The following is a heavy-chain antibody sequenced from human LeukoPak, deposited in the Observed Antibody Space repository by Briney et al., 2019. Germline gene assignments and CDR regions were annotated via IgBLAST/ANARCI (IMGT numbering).Heavy chain of an antibody. CDR1: GGSFSGYY. Sequence: SETLSLTCAVYGGSFSGYYWSWIRQPPGKGLEWIGEINHSGSTNYNPSLKSRVTISVDTSKNQFSLKLSSVTAADTAVYYCARGQHFWGGYWTYFDYWGQGTLVTVSS. J-gene: IGHJ4*02. CDR2: INHSGST. D-gene: IGHD3-3*02. V-gene: IGHV4-34*01. CDR3: ARGQHFWGGYWTYFDY.